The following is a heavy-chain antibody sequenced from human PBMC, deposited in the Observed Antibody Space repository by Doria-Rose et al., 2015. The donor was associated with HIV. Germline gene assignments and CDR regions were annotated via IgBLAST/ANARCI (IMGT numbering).Heavy chain of an antibody. V-gene: IGHV2-26*01. CDR3: GRIKSSRWYHKYYFDF. D-gene: IGHD6-13*01. J-gene: IGHJ4*02. CDR1: GVSLSSPGMG. CDR2: TFSDDER. Sequence: QVTLKESGPVLVKPTETLTLTCTVSGVSLSSPGMGVSWIRQPPGKALEWLANTFSDDERSYKTSLKSRLTISRGTSKSQVVLTMTDMDPVDTATYYCGRIKSSRWYHKYYFDFWGQGTLVIVSA.